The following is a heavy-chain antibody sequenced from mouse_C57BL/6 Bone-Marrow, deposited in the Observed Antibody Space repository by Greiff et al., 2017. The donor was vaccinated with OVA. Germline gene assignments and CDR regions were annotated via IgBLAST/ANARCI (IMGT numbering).Heavy chain of an antibody. V-gene: IGHV14-4*01. Sequence: EVKVVESGAELVRPGASVKLSCTASGFNIKDDYMHWVKPRPEQGLEWIGWLDPENGDTEYASKFQGKATITADTSSNTAYLQLSSLTSEDTAVYYCTIFITTVGGHWYFDVWGTGTTVTVSS. CDR3: TIFITTVGGHWYFDV. CDR1: GFNIKDDY. D-gene: IGHD1-1*01. J-gene: IGHJ1*03. CDR2: LDPENGDT.